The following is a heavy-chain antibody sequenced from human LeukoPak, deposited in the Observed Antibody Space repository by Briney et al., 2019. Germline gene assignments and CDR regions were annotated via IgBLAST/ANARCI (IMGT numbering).Heavy chain of an antibody. J-gene: IGHJ6*02. CDR3: ARYYDFWSGYYNYYYYYGMDV. Sequence: GASVKVSCKASGYTFTSYDINWVRQATGQGLEWMGWMNPNSGNTGYARKFQGRVTMTRNTSISTAYMELSSLRSEDTAVYYCARYYDFWSGYYNYYYYYGMDVWGQGTTVTVSS. CDR2: MNPNSGNT. V-gene: IGHV1-8*01. CDR1: GYTFTSYD. D-gene: IGHD3-3*01.